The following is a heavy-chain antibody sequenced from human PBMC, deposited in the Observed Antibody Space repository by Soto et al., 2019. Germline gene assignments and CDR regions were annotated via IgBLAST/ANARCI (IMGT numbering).Heavy chain of an antibody. CDR2: ISGSGGST. V-gene: IGHV3-23*01. CDR3: ARGGRSYDFWSGSLGWFDP. Sequence: AGGSLRLSCAASGFTFSSYAMSWVRQAPGKGLEWVSAISGSGGSTYYADSVKGRFTISRDNSKNTLYLQMNSLRAEDTAVYYCARGGRSYDFWSGSLGWFDPWGQGTLVTVSS. CDR1: GFTFSSYA. J-gene: IGHJ5*02. D-gene: IGHD3-3*01.